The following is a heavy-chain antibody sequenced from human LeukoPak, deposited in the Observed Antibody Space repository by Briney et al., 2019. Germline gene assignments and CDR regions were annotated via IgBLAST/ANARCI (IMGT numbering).Heavy chain of an antibody. CDR3: ARGRITIFGVVRRGAFDI. CDR2: IYHSGST. J-gene: IGHJ3*02. Sequence: PSETLSLTCTVSGYSISSGYYWGWIRQPPGKGLEWIGSIYHSGSTYYNPSLKSRVTISVVTSKNQFSLKLSSVTAADTAVYYCARGRITIFGVVRRGAFDIWGQGTMVTVSS. V-gene: IGHV4-38-2*02. CDR1: GYSISSGYY. D-gene: IGHD3-3*01.